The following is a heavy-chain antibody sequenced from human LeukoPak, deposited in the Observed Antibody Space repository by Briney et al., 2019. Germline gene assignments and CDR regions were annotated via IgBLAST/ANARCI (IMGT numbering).Heavy chain of an antibody. CDR1: GFTFSTYP. D-gene: IGHD3-22*01. V-gene: IGHV3-23*01. Sequence: GGSLRLSCVASGFTFSTYPMSWVRQAAGKGLEWVSAISGGGVNTYYADSVKGRFTISRDESKSTLYLQINSLRAEDTAVYYCAKSVGYHSDRSGCYWLGTFDSWGQGTLVTVSS. CDR2: ISGGGVNT. J-gene: IGHJ4*02. CDR3: AKSVGYHSDRSGCYWLGTFDS.